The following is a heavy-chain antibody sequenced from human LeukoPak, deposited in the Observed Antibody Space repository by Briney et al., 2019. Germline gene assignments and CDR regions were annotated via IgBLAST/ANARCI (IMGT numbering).Heavy chain of an antibody. J-gene: IGHJ3*02. CDR1: GGPIRDFY. Sequence: SETLSLTCTVSGGPIRDFYWSWIRLPPGRGLEWIGYTYYSGSTSCNPSLESRVAISVDMSKSQFSLELSSVTAADTAVYYCARITDRTIFGEIMHGFDIWGQGTPVTVSS. CDR2: TYYSGST. D-gene: IGHD3-3*01. CDR3: ARITDRTIFGEIMHGFDI. V-gene: IGHV4-59*08.